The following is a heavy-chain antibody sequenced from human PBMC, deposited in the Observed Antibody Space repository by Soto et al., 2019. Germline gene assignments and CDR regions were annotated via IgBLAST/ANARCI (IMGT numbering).Heavy chain of an antibody. D-gene: IGHD3-22*01. CDR3: ARDLGYYDSSGYFDY. V-gene: IGHV3-11*01. Sequence: GESLKISCAASGFTFSDYYMSWIRQAPGKGLEWVSYISSSDSIIYYADSVKGRFTISRDNAKNLLYLQMNSLRAEDTAVYYRARDLGYYDSSGYFDYWGQGTLVTVSS. CDR2: ISSSDSII. J-gene: IGHJ4*02. CDR1: GFTFSDYY.